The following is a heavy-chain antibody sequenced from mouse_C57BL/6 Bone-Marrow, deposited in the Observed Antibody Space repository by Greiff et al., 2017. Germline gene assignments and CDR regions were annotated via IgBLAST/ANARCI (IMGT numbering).Heavy chain of an antibody. V-gene: IGHV1-76*01. Sequence: QVQLQQSGAELVRPGASVKLSCKASGCTFTDYYINWVKQRPGQGLEWIARIYPGSGNTYYNEKVKGKATLTAEKSSSTAYMQLSSLTSEDSAVYFCARAYDWDWYFDVWGTGTTVTVSS. CDR3: ARAYDWDWYFDV. CDR1: GCTFTDYY. J-gene: IGHJ1*03. CDR2: IYPGSGNT. D-gene: IGHD2-14*01.